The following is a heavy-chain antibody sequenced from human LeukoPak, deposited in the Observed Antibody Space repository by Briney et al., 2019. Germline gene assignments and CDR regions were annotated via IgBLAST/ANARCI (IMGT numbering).Heavy chain of an antibody. V-gene: IGHV1-69*04. CDR2: IIPILGIA. Sequence: SVKVSCKASGGTFSSYAISWVRQAPGQGLEWMGRIIPILGIANYAQKFQGRVTITADKSTSTAYMELSSLRSEDTAVYYCARGNGDYVFDYWGQGTLVTVSS. CDR1: GGTFSSYA. J-gene: IGHJ4*02. D-gene: IGHD4-17*01. CDR3: ARGNGDYVFDY.